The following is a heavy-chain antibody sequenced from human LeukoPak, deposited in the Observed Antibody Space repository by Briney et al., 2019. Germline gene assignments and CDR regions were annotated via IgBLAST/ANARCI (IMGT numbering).Heavy chain of an antibody. CDR3: ARGTYYYGSGTYPWFDP. Sequence: SETLSLTCTVSGGSISSHDYFWGWIRQPPGKGLDWIGTIYYSGSTYYNPSLKSRVSISLDTSKNQFSLKLSSVTAADTAVYYCARGTYYYGSGTYPWFDPWGQGTLVTVSS. J-gene: IGHJ5*02. D-gene: IGHD3-10*01. CDR1: GGSISSHDYF. CDR2: IYYSGST. V-gene: IGHV4-39*07.